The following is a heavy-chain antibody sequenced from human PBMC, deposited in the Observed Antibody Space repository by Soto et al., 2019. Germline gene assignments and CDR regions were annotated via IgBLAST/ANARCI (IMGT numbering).Heavy chain of an antibody. V-gene: IGHV3-23*01. CDR2: ISGSGGST. CDR1: GFTFSSYA. J-gene: IGHJ4*02. CDR3: AQGDIAVAVSFLNY. D-gene: IGHD6-19*01. Sequence: GGSLRLSCAASGFTFSSYAMSWVRQAPGKGLEWVSAISGSGGSTYYADSVKGRFTISRDNSKNTLYLQMNSLRAEDKAVYYCAQGDIAVAVSFLNYWRQGTLVTVSS.